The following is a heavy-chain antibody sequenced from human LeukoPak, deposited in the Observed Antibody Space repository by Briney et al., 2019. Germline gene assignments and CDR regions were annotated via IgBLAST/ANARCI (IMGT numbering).Heavy chain of an antibody. D-gene: IGHD6-13*01. CDR3: AKLPHRSSWGPYYFDY. CDR1: GFTFRSYA. J-gene: IGHJ4*02. V-gene: IGHV3-23*01. Sequence: PGGSLRLSCAASGFTFRSYAIYWVRQAPGKGLEWVSGISGSGGDTYFADSVKGRFTISRDNSKNTLYLQMNSLRAEDTAVYYCAKLPHRSSWGPYYFDYWGQGTLVTVSS. CDR2: ISGSGGDT.